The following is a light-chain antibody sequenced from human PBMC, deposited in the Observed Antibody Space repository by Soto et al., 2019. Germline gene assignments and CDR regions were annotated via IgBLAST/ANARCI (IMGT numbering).Light chain of an antibody. Sequence: EIVLTQSPGTLSLSPGERATLSCRASQSVSSSYLAWYQQNPGQAPRLLIYGASSRATGIPDRFSGSGSGTDFTLTISRLEPEDFAVYYCQKYGSSRTLGQGTKVDIK. CDR1: QSVSSSY. CDR2: GAS. CDR3: QKYGSSRT. V-gene: IGKV3-20*01. J-gene: IGKJ1*01.